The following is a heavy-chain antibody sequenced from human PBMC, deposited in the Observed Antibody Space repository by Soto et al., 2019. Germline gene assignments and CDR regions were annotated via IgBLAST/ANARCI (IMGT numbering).Heavy chain of an antibody. CDR3: ARGGYSYGTQHYYYGMDV. Sequence: ASVKVSCKASGYTFTSYGISWVRQAPGQGLEWMGWISAYNGNTNYAQKLQGRVTMTTDTSTSTAYMELRSLRSDDTAVYYCARGGYSYGTQHYYYGMDVWGQGTTVTVSS. J-gene: IGHJ6*02. D-gene: IGHD5-18*01. CDR2: ISAYNGNT. V-gene: IGHV1-18*01. CDR1: GYTFTSYG.